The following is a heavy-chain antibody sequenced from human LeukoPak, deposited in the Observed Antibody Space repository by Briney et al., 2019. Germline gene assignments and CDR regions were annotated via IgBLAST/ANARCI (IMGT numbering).Heavy chain of an antibody. J-gene: IGHJ4*02. Sequence: SETLSLTCTVSGGSLTIGSYYWTWIRHYPGKGLERIGYIHPSGITDYNPSLKSRVTMSLAMSQNQFSLKLTSVTAADTAIYYCARGQDAFKTGYWGQGTLVTVSS. V-gene: IGHV4-31*03. D-gene: IGHD5-24*01. CDR3: ARGQDAFKTGY. CDR2: IHPSGIT. CDR1: GGSLTIGSYY.